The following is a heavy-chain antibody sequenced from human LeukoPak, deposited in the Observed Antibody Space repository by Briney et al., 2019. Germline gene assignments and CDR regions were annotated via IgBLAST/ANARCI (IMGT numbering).Heavy chain of an antibody. CDR3: ARDSSAYYDSSGYYFPDY. J-gene: IGHJ4*02. D-gene: IGHD3-22*01. CDR1: GFTFSSCG. V-gene: IGHV3-33*01. CDR2: IWYDGGNK. Sequence: PGGSLRLSCAASGFTFSSCGMHWVRQAPGKGLEWVAVIWYDGGNKYYADSVKGRFTISRDNSKNTLYLQMNSLRAEDTAVYYCARDSSAYYDSSGYYFPDYWGQGTLVTVSS.